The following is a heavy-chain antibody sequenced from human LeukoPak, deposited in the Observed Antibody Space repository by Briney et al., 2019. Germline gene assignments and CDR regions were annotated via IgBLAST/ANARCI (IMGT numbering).Heavy chain of an antibody. J-gene: IGHJ4*02. Sequence: SETLSLTCTVSGGSISSYYWSWIRQPPGKELEWIGYIYYSGSTNYNPSLKSRVTISVDTSKNQFSLKLSSVTAADTAVYYCARVGAVAEFDYWGQGTLVTVSS. CDR3: ARVGAVAEFDY. CDR2: IYYSGST. CDR1: GGSISSYY. V-gene: IGHV4-59*01. D-gene: IGHD6-19*01.